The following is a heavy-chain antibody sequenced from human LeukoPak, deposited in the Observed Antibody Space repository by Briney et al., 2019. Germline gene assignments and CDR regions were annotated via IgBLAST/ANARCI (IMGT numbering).Heavy chain of an antibody. D-gene: IGHD1-26*01. J-gene: IGHJ4*02. CDR1: GVTFSSYA. CDR2: ISYDGSNK. Sequence: GGSLRLSCAPSGVTFSSYAMHWVRQAPGKGLEWVAVISYDGSNKYYADAVKGRFTISRDNSKSTLYLQMNSLSPEDTAVYYCTTRYSGTSKGSYIDKGGQGTLVTVSS. V-gene: IGHV3-30*04. CDR3: TTRYSGTSKGSYIDK.